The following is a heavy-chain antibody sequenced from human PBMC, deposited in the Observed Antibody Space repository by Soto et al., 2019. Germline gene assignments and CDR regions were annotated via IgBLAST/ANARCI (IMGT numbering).Heavy chain of an antibody. Sequence: QVQLQESGPGLVKPSETLSLTCTVSGGSINGYYWTWLRQSPTNGLEWIGYFHFSGSTKYNPSLESRLTISADTSKNQISLTLSSVTAADTAVYYCASASGYSYGYDDFFDNWGQGTLANVAS. V-gene: IGHV4-59*01. CDR1: GGSINGYY. D-gene: IGHD5-18*01. CDR3: ASASGYSYGYDDFFDN. CDR2: FHFSGST. J-gene: IGHJ4*01.